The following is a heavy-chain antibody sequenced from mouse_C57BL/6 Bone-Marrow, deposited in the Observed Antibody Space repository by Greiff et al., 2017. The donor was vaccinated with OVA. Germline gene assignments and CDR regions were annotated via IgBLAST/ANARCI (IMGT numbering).Heavy chain of an antibody. CDR3: TTSGGLRRFDY. J-gene: IGHJ2*01. V-gene: IGHV1-15*01. D-gene: IGHD2-4*01. CDR2: IDPETGGT. CDR1: GYTFTDYE. Sequence: QVQLQQSGAELVRPGASVTLSCKASGYTFTDYEMHWVKQTPVHGLEWIGAIDPETGGTDYNQKFKGKAILTADKSSSTAYMELRSLTSEDSAVYYCTTSGGLRRFDYWGQGTTLTVSS.